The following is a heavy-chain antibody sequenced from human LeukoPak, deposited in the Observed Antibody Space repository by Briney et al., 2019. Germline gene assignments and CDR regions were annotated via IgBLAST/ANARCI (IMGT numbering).Heavy chain of an antibody. CDR2: ISFDGNNR. Sequence: GGSLRLSCAASGFTFSSYGMHWVRQAPGKGLEWVAVISFDGNNRYYADSVKGRFTISRDNSKNRLYLQMNSLRAEDTAVYYCAKDHYDTGGTYSFDPWGQGTLVTVSS. V-gene: IGHV3-30*18. D-gene: IGHD2-8*02. J-gene: IGHJ5*02. CDR1: GFTFSSYG. CDR3: AKDHYDTGGTYSFDP.